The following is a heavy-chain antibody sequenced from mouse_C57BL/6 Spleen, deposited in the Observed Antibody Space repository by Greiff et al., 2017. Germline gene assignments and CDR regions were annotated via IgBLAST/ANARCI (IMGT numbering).Heavy chain of an antibody. CDR2: IYPGDGDT. CDR1: GYAFSSYW. D-gene: IGHD1-1*01. J-gene: IGHJ1*03. CDR3: ARSSTGVSRWYFDV. V-gene: IGHV1-80*01. Sequence: QLQQSGAELVKPGASVKISCKASGYAFSSYWMNWVKQRPGKGLEWIGQIYPGDGDTNYNGKFKGKATLTADKSSSTAYMQLSSLTSEDSAVYFCARSSTGVSRWYFDVWGTGTTRTVSS.